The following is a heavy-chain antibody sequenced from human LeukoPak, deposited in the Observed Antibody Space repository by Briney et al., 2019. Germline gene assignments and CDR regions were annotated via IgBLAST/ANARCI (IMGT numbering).Heavy chain of an antibody. CDR1: GFTFSSYD. Sequence: GGSLRLSCAASGFTFSSYDMHWVRQATGKGLEWVSAIGTAGDTYYPGSVKGRFTLSRENAKNSLYLQMNSLRAGDTAVYYCARSRFIRYFDWLLSPGTFDIWGQGTMVTVSS. V-gene: IGHV3-13*01. J-gene: IGHJ3*02. CDR3: ARSRFIRYFDWLLSPGTFDI. D-gene: IGHD3-9*01. CDR2: IGTAGDT.